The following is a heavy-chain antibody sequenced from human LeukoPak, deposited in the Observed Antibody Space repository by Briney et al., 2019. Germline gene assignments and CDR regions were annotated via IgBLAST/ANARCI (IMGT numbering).Heavy chain of an antibody. CDR1: GFTFSSYS. J-gene: IGHJ4*02. CDR3: ARGDSSGFYRY. D-gene: IGHD3-22*01. CDR2: ISSSSSYI. V-gene: IGHV3-21*01. Sequence: GGSLRLSCAASGFTFSSYSTNWVRQAPGKGLEWVSSISSSSSYIYYADSVKGRFTISRDNAKNSLYLQMNSLRAEDTAVYYCARGDSSGFYRYWGQGTLVTVSS.